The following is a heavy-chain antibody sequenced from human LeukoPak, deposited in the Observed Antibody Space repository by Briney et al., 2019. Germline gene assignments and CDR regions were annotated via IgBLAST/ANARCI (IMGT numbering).Heavy chain of an antibody. CDR1: GFTFSSYE. J-gene: IGHJ4*02. D-gene: IGHD6-13*01. CDR3: ARAIRSSSWSPFDY. CDR2: ISSSGSTI. Sequence: GGSLRLSCAASGFTFSSYEMNWVRQAPGKGLEWVSYISSSGSTIYYADSVKGRFTISRDNAKNSLYLQMNSLRAEDTAVYYCARAIRSSSWSPFDYWGQGTLVTVAS. V-gene: IGHV3-48*03.